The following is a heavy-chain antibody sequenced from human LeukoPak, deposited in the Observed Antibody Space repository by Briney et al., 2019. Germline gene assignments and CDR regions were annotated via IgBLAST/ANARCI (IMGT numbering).Heavy chain of an antibody. CDR3: ARGSGSYSFNLLGFDP. CDR2: ISSSSSTI. Sequence: GGSPRLSCAASGFTFSSYSMNWVRQAPGKGLEWVSYISSSSSTIYYADSVKGRFTISRDNAKNSLYLQMNSLRAEDTAVYYCARGSGSYSFNLLGFDPWGQGTLVTVSS. CDR1: GFTFSSYS. D-gene: IGHD1-26*01. V-gene: IGHV3-48*01. J-gene: IGHJ5*02.